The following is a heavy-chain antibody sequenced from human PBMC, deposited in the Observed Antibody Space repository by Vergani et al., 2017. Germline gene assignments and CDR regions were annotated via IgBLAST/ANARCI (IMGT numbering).Heavy chain of an antibody. CDR3: ARGPQARGAIFGVVIGFDY. CDR1: GYTFTSYA. D-gene: IGHD3-3*01. CDR2: INAGNGNT. V-gene: IGHV1-3*01. J-gene: IGHJ4*02. Sequence: QVQLVQSGAEVKKPGASVKVSCKASGYTFTSYAMHWVRQAPGQRLEWMGWINAGNGNTKYSQKFQGRVTITRDKSAGTAYMELSSLRSEDTAVYYCARGPQARGAIFGVVIGFDYWGQGTLVTVSS.